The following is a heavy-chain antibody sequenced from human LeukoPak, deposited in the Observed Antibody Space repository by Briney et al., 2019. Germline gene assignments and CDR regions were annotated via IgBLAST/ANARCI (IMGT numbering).Heavy chain of an antibody. D-gene: IGHD6-19*01. CDR3: ARDWSESGIAVADYFDY. Sequence: SVKVSCKASGGTFSSYAISWVRQAPGQGLEWMGGIIPIFGTANYAQKFQGRVTITADESTSTAYMELSSLRSEDTAVYYCARDWSESGIAVADYFDYWGQGTLVTVSS. CDR2: IIPIFGTA. V-gene: IGHV1-69*13. J-gene: IGHJ4*02. CDR1: GGTFSSYA.